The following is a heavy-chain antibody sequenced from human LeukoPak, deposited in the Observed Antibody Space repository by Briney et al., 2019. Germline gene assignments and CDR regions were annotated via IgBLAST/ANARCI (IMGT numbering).Heavy chain of an antibody. CDR2: IYYRGST. V-gene: IGHV4-39*07. J-gene: IGHJ4*02. CDR3: ARPKRYSSSLFDY. CDR1: GDSISSSSHY. D-gene: IGHD6-13*01. Sequence: PSETLSLTCTVSGDSISSSSHYWAWIRQAPGKGLVWIGSIYYRGSTYYNPSLKSRVTISIDTSKNQFSLKLSSVTAADTAVFCCARPKRYSSSLFDYWGQGTLVTVSS.